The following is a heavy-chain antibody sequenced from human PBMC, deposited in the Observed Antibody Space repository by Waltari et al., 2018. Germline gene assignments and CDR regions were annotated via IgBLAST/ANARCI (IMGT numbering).Heavy chain of an antibody. CDR2: IYYSGST. D-gene: IGHD2-2*01. Sequence: QLQLQESGPGLVKPSETLSLTCTVSGGSISSSSYYWGWIRQPPGKGLEWIGSIYYSGSTYYNPSLKRRVTISVDTSKNQFSLKLSSVTAADTAVYYCARQSSCSSTSCYPFDYWGQGTLVTVSS. CDR3: ARQSSCSSTSCYPFDY. V-gene: IGHV4-39*01. CDR1: GGSISSSSYY. J-gene: IGHJ4*02.